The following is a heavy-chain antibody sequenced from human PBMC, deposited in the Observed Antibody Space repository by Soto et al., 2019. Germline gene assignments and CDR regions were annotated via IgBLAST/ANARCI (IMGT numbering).Heavy chain of an antibody. Sequence: EVQLVESGGGLVQPGGSLRLSCAASGITVSINYMSWVRQAPGKGLECVSLIYSNGDTRYADSVKGRFTISRDNSKNTVYLQMNSLRAEDTAVYYCARDPPGIAAAGGGWGQGTTVTVSS. J-gene: IGHJ6*02. V-gene: IGHV3-66*01. D-gene: IGHD6-13*01. CDR2: IYSNGDT. CDR3: ARDPPGIAAAGGG. CDR1: GITVSINY.